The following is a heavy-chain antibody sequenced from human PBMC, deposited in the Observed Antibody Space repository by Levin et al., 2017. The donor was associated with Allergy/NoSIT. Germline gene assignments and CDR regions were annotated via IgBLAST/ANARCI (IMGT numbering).Heavy chain of an antibody. J-gene: IGHJ4*02. V-gene: IGHV4-59*08. CDR2: IYYSGST. Sequence: SQTLSLTCTVSGGSISSYYWSWIRQPPGKGLEWIGYIYYSGSTTYNPSLKSRVTLSVDTSQNQFSLKLNSVTAADTAVYYCARRRDYFDYWGQGTLVTVSS. CDR3: ARRRDYFDY. CDR1: GGSISSYY.